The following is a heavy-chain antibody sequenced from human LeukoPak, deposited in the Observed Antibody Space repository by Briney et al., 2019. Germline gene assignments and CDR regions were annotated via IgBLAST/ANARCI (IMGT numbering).Heavy chain of an antibody. D-gene: IGHD2-2*01. CDR2: IYNDGITT. CDR3: VVIVVPGAVWQFDL. V-gene: IGHV3-33*03. J-gene: IGHJ2*01. CDR1: GCTFSDCG. Sequence: QPGWALGLSGAASGCTFSDCGFHWVRQAPGKGLEWVAIIYNDGITTYYGDSVKGRFTISRDNSKNTLSLQMNSLRAEDTAVYYCVVIVVPGAVWQFDLWGPGTLVTVSS.